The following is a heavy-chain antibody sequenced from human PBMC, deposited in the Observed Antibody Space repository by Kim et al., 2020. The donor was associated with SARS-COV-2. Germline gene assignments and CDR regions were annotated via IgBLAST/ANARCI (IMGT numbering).Heavy chain of an antibody. CDR2: INTNTGNP. CDR3: ASALRLGELSLYYFDY. V-gene: IGHV7-4-1*02. CDR1: GYTFTSYA. J-gene: IGHJ4*02. D-gene: IGHD3-16*02. Sequence: ASVKVSCKASGYTFTSYAMNWVRQAPGQGLEWMGWINTNTGNPTYAQRFTGRFVFSLDTSVSTAYLQISSLKAEDTAVYYCASALRLGELSLYYFDYWGQGTLVAVSS.